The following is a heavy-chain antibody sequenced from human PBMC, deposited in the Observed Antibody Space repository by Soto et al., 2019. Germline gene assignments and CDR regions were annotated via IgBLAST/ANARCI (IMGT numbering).Heavy chain of an antibody. Sequence: GGSLRLSCVASGFTFSDHYMDWVRQALGKGLEWVGRTRNKANSYTTEYAASVKGRFTISRDDSKNSLYLQMNSLKTEDTAVYYCARVSGSANLDDYWGQGTLVTVSS. D-gene: IGHD3-10*01. CDR3: ARVSGSANLDDY. CDR1: GFTFSDHY. V-gene: IGHV3-72*01. J-gene: IGHJ4*02. CDR2: TRNKANSYTT.